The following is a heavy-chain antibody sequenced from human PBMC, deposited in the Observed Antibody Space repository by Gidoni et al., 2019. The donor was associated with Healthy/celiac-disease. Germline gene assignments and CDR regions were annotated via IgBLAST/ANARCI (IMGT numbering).Heavy chain of an antibody. J-gene: IGHJ4*02. Sequence: EVQLLESGGDLVQPGGSLRLSCAASGFTFSSYAMTWVRQAPGKGLEWVSAISGSGGSTYYADSVKGRFTIPRDNSKNTLYLQMNSLRAEDTAVYYCAKADYIWGSYRWWGQGTLVTVSS. D-gene: IGHD3-16*02. CDR2: ISGSGGST. V-gene: IGHV3-23*01. CDR1: GFTFSSYA. CDR3: AKADYIWGSYRW.